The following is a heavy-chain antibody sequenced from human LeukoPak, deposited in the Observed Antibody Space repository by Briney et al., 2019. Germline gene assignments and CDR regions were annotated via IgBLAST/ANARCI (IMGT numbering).Heavy chain of an antibody. CDR1: GFTFSSYS. J-gene: IGHJ3*02. V-gene: IGHV3-21*01. D-gene: IGHD3-10*01. CDR2: ISSSSSYI. Sequence: GGSLRLSCAASGFTFSSYSMNWVRQAPGKGLEWVSSISSSSSYIYYADSVKGRFTISRDNSKNTLYLQMNSLRAEDTAVYFCARERQDTIVHSGAFDIWGQGTMVTASS. CDR3: ARERQDTIVHSGAFDI.